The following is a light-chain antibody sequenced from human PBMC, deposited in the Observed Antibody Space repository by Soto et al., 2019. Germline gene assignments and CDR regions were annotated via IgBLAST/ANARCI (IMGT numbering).Light chain of an antibody. V-gene: IGKV1-5*03. CDR2: KAS. J-gene: IGKJ1*01. CDR3: QQYGSYSRT. CDR1: QSISNW. Sequence: DIQMTQSPSTLSASVGDRVTITCRASQSISNWLAWYQQKPGKAPKLLIYKASSLEGGVPSRFSGSGSGTEFTLTISCLQREDWATYYCQQYGSYSRTFGQETKVEIK.